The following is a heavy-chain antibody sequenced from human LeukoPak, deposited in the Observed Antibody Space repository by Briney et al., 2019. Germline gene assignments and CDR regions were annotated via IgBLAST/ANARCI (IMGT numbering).Heavy chain of an antibody. CDR2: INHSGST. D-gene: IGHD2/OR15-2a*01. Sequence: SETLSLTCAVYGGSFSGYYWSWIRQPPGKGLEWIGVINHSGSTNYNPSLKSRATISVDTSKKQFSLKLSALTAANPPGNYLQRVLLWFDPWGQGTPVTVS. CDR1: GGSFSGYY. V-gene: IGHV4-34*01. CDR3: QRVLLWFDP. J-gene: IGHJ5*02.